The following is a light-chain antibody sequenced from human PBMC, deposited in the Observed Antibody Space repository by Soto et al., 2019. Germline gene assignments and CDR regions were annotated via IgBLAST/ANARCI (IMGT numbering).Light chain of an antibody. Sequence: QSALTQPASVSGSPGQSITISCIGTSSDIGTYNYVSWYQQHPGKVPKLMIYEVKNRPSGVSNRFSGSKSGDTASLSISGLQAEDEADYYCSSYTVSNTLVFGGGTQLTVL. J-gene: IGLJ3*02. CDR3: SSYTVSNTLV. V-gene: IGLV2-14*01. CDR2: EVK. CDR1: SSDIGTYNY.